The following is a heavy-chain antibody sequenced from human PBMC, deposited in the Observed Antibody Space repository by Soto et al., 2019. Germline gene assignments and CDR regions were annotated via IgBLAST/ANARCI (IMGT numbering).Heavy chain of an antibody. J-gene: IGHJ4*02. CDR3: AKDATRLWFGESPLFGY. Sequence: PGGSLRLSCAASGFTFSSYGMHWVRQAPGKGLEWVAVISYDGSNKYYADSVKGRFTISRDNSKNTPYLQMNSLRAEDTAVYYCAKDATRLWFGESPLFGYWGQGTLVTVSS. CDR2: ISYDGSNK. CDR1: GFTFSSYG. D-gene: IGHD3-10*01. V-gene: IGHV3-30*18.